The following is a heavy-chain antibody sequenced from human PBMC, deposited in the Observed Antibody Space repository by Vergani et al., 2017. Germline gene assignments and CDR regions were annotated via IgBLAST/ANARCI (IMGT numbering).Heavy chain of an antibody. CDR3: ARAGGCGSTYCAPWFDP. CDR1: GGTFSSYA. V-gene: IGHV1-69*01. Sequence: QVQLVQSGAEVKKPGSSVKVSCKASGGTFSSYAISWVRQAPGQGLEWMGGIIPMFGTANYAQKFQGRVTITADESTSTAYMELSSLRSEDTAMYYCARAGGCGSTYCAPWFDPWGRGTLVTVSS. CDR2: IIPMFGTA. J-gene: IGHJ5*02. D-gene: IGHD2-2*01.